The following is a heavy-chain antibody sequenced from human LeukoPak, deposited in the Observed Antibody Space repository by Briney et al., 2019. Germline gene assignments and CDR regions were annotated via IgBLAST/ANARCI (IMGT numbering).Heavy chain of an antibody. V-gene: IGHV3-48*01. Sequence: GGSLRLSCAASGFTFSSYSMNWVRQAPGKGLEWVSYISSSSSTIYYADSVKGRFTISRDNSKNTLYLQMNSLRAEDTAVYYCAKGIVVVPAAMEYFQHWGQGTLVTVSS. CDR2: ISSSSSTI. CDR3: AKGIVVVPAAMEYFQH. J-gene: IGHJ1*01. CDR1: GFTFSSYS. D-gene: IGHD2-2*01.